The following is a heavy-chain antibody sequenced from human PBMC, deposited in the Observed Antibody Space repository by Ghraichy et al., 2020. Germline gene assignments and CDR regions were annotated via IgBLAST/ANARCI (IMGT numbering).Heavy chain of an antibody. CDR2: ISSSSSYI. D-gene: IGHD4-17*01. Sequence: GGSLRLSCAASGFTFSSYSMNWVRQAPGKGLEWVSSISSSSSYIYYADSVKGRFTISRDNAKNSLYLQMNSLRAEDTAVYYCARLKRTTASWYFDLWGRGTLVTVSS. V-gene: IGHV3-21*01. CDR3: ARLKRTTASWYFDL. J-gene: IGHJ2*01. CDR1: GFTFSSYS.